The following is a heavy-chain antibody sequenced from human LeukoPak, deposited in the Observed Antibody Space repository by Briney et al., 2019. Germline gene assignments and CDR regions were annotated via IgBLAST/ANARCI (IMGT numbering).Heavy chain of an antibody. D-gene: IGHD4-17*01. CDR3: ARVRAVTTWRFDY. CDR2: ITWNSGSI. Sequence: PGGSLRLSCAASGFTFDDYAMHWVRQAPGKGLEWVSGITWNSGSIGYADSVKGRFTISRDNAKNSLYLQMNSLRAEDTAVCYCARVRAVTTWRFDYWGQGTLVTVSS. CDR1: GFTFDDYA. V-gene: IGHV3-9*01. J-gene: IGHJ4*02.